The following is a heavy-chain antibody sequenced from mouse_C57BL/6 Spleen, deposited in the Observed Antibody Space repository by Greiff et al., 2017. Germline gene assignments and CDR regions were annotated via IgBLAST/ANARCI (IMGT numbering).Heavy chain of an antibody. CDR2: ISSGGSYT. V-gene: IGHV5-6*01. CDR1: GFTFSSYG. Sequence: DVHLVESGGDLVKPGGSLKLSCAASGFTFSSYGMSWVRQTPDKRLEWVATISSGGSYTYYPDSVKGRFTISRDNAKNTLYLQMSRLKSEDTAMYYCARRRELLFDYWGQGTTLTVSS. D-gene: IGHD4-1*01. J-gene: IGHJ2*01. CDR3: ARRRELLFDY.